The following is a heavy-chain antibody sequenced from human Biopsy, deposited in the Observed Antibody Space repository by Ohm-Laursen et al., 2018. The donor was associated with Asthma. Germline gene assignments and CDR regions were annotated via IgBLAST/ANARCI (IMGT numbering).Heavy chain of an antibody. CDR3: AKSADYYDSTDYLDF. J-gene: IGHJ4*01. CDR2: ISWNSGNI. CDR1: GFSFDDCA. Sequence: SLRLSCSASGFSFDDCAMHWVRQAPGKGLEWVSSISWNSGNIDYAVSVKDRFTISRDNAKNSLYLQMQSLRPEDTAFYYCAKSADYYDSTDYLDFWGRGTLVTGSS. V-gene: IGHV3-9*01. D-gene: IGHD3-22*01.